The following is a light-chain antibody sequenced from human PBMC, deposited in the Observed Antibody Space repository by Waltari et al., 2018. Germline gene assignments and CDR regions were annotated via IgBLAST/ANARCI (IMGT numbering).Light chain of an antibody. CDR1: SGHSSYA. CDR2: LNSDGSH. J-gene: IGLJ3*02. Sequence: QLVLTQSPSASASLGASVTLTCTLSSGHSSYAIAWHQQQPEKGTRYLRKLNSDGSHSKGDGIPDRFPGSSAGAERYPTISSLQSEDEADYYCQSWVTGIWVFGGGTKLTVL. V-gene: IGLV4-69*01. CDR3: QSWVTGIWV.